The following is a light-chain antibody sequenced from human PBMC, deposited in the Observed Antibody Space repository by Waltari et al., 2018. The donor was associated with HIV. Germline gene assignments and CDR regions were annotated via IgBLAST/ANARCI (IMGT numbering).Light chain of an antibody. CDR1: SSDVGGYKF. CDR2: EVR. Sequence: QSALTQPASVSGSPGQSITISCTGTSSDVGGYKFVSWFQHHPGKAPKVMIYEVRNRPSGVSNRFSGSKSGNTAALTISVLQAEDDADYYCSSYTSSSTLVFGGGTKLTVL. V-gene: IGLV2-14*01. CDR3: SSYTSSSTLV. J-gene: IGLJ2*01.